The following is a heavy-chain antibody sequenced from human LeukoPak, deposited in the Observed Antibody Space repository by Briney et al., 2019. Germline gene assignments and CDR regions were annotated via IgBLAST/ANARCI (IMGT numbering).Heavy chain of an antibody. D-gene: IGHD2-2*01. CDR1: GGSFSGYY. Sequence: SETLSLTCAVYGGSFSGYYWSWIRQPPGKGLEWIGEINHSGSTNYNPSLKSRVTISVDTSKNQFSLKLSSVTAADTAVYYCASAPIGYCSSTSCSYFDYWGQGTLVTVSS. J-gene: IGHJ4*02. V-gene: IGHV4-34*01. CDR2: INHSGST. CDR3: ASAPIGYCSSTSCSYFDY.